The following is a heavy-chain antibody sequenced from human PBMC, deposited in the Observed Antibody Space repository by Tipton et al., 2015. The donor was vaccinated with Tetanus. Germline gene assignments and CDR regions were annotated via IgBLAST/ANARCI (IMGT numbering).Heavy chain of an antibody. CDR1: GGSFSGYY. Sequence: TLSLTCAVYGGSFSGYYWSWIRQPPGKGLEWIGEINHSGSTNYNPSLKSRVTISVDTSKNQFSLKLSSVTAADTAVYYCARHQHDFWSGYYPFYYFDYWGQGTLVTVSS. CDR2: INHSGST. V-gene: IGHV4-34*01. CDR3: ARHQHDFWSGYYPFYYFDY. D-gene: IGHD3-3*01. J-gene: IGHJ4*02.